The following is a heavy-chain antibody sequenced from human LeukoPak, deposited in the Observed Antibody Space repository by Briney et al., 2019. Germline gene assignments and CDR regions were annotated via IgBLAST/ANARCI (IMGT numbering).Heavy chain of an antibody. Sequence: GGSLRLSCAASGLILSSYSMNWVRQAPGKGLEWVSSISSSGRYIYYADSVKGRFTISRDNAKRSLYLQMNSLRAEDTAVYYCARGTYYYDSSGYDFDYWGQGTLVTVSS. V-gene: IGHV3-21*01. D-gene: IGHD3-22*01. CDR3: ARGTYYYDSSGYDFDY. CDR1: GLILSSYS. CDR2: ISSSGRYI. J-gene: IGHJ4*02.